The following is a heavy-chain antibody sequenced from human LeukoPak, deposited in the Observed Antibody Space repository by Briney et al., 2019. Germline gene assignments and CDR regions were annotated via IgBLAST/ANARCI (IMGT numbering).Heavy chain of an antibody. Sequence: ASVKLSCKASGYTFTGYYMHWVRQAPGQGLEWMGRINPNSGGTNYAQKFQGRVTMTRDTSISTAYMELSRLRSDDTAVYYCASDSHIVVVTAIHRYFQHWGQGTLVTVSS. V-gene: IGHV1-2*06. J-gene: IGHJ1*01. D-gene: IGHD2-21*02. CDR2: INPNSGGT. CDR3: ASDSHIVVVTAIHRYFQH. CDR1: GYTFTGYY.